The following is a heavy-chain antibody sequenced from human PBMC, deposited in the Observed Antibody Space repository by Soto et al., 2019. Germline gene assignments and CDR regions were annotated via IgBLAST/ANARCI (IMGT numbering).Heavy chain of an antibody. D-gene: IGHD2-21*02. CDR1: GGSISSYY. Sequence: SETLSLTCTVSGGSISSYYWSWIRQPPGKGLEWIGYIYYSGSTNYNPSLKSRVTISVDTSKNQFSLKLSSVTAADTAVYYCARGDYYYYYCMDVWGQGTTVTVSS. CDR2: IYYSGST. J-gene: IGHJ6*02. V-gene: IGHV4-59*01. CDR3: ARGDYYYYYCMDV.